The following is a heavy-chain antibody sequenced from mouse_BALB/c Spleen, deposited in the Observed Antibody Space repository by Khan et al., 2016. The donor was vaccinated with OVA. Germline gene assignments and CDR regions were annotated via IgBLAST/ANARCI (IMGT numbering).Heavy chain of an antibody. CDR3: ERSPLLWFCAMDY. CDR2: ISCYNGST. D-gene: IGHD1-1*02. J-gene: IGHJ4*01. CDR1: GYSFTGHY. V-gene: IGHV1S34*01. Sequence: LVKTGASVKISCKASGYSFTGHYMHWVRQNLGKSLEWIGYISCYNGSTSYNQKFKGKATFTVDTSSSTAYMQFYSLTSEDSAVSYCERSPLLWFCAMDYWGQGTTVTVSS.